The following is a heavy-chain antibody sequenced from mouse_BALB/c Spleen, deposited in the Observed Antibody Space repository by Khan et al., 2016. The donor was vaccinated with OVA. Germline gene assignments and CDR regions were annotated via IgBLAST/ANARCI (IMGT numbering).Heavy chain of an antibody. V-gene: IGHV1S137*01. Sequence: QVRLQQSGAELVRPGVSVKISCKGSGYTFTDYAMHWVKQSHAKSLEWIGVISTYYGDASYTQKFKGKATMTVAKSSSTAYMELARLTSEDSAIYYCGSGSDNSRFAYWGQGTLVTVSA. CDR3: GSGSDNSRFAY. D-gene: IGHD1-1*01. CDR2: ISTYYGDA. J-gene: IGHJ3*01. CDR1: GYTFTDYA.